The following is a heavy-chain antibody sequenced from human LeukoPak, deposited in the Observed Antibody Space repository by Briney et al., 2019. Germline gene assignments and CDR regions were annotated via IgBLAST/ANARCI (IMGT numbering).Heavy chain of an antibody. CDR3: ARVIDRLRRTYYYYYMDV. CDR2: IYSGGST. CDR1: GFTVSSNY. J-gene: IGHJ6*03. V-gene: IGHV3-53*01. Sequence: GGSLRLSCAASGFTVSSNYMSWVRQAPGKGLEWVSVIYSGGSTYYADSVKGRFTISRDNSKNTLYLQMNSLRAEDTAVYYCARVIDRLRRTYYYYYMDVWGKGTTVTISS. D-gene: IGHD2-21*02.